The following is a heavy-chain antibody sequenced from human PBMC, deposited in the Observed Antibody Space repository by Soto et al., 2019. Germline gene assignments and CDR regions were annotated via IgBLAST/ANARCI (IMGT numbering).Heavy chain of an antibody. J-gene: IGHJ4*02. CDR2: ISGSSSII. V-gene: IGHV3-48*01. CDR3: ARDLEQEDYFDY. CDR1: GFTFSRYS. Sequence: PGGSLRLSCAASGFTFSRYSMNWVRRAPGKGLEWVSYISGSSSIIYYADSVKGRFTISRDNPENSLYLQMNSLRAEDTAVYYCARDLEQEDYFDYWGQGTLVTVSS.